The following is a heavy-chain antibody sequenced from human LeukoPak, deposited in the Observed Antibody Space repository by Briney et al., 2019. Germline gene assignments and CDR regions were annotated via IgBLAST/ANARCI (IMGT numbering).Heavy chain of an antibody. CDR1: GFTFSRYW. V-gene: IGHV3-7*03. Sequence: GGSLRLFCAASGFTFSRYWMSWVRQAPGKGLDWVANKKQDGSEKYYVDSVKGQFTISRDNAQNSLYLQMNSLRAEDTAVYYCARDPYYYDSSGYSPWGQGTLVTVSS. CDR3: ARDPYYYDSSGYSP. D-gene: IGHD3-22*01. CDR2: KKQDGSEK. J-gene: IGHJ4*02.